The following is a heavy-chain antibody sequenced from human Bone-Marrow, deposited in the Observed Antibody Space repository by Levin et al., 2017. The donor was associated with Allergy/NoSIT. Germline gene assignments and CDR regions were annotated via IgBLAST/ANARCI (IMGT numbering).Heavy chain of an antibody. J-gene: IGHJ6*02. CDR2: IRSKAYGGTT. D-gene: IGHD3-10*01. Sequence: GGSLRLSCTASGFTFGDYAMSWFRQAPGKGLEWVGFIRSKAYGGTTEYAASVKGRFTISRDDSKSIAYLQMNSLKTEDTAVYYCTRDLGRGSGSPVYDYYYGMDVWGQGTTVTVSS. CDR1: GFTFGDYA. V-gene: IGHV3-49*03. CDR3: TRDLGRGSGSPVYDYYYGMDV.